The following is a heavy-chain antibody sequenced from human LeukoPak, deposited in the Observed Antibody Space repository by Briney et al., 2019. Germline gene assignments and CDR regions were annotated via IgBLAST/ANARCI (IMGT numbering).Heavy chain of an antibody. V-gene: IGHV4-34*01. CDR1: GGSFSGYY. CDR2: INHSGST. CDR3: ARGRRGWYHFDY. Sequence: SETLSLTCAVYGGSFSGYYWSWIRQPPGKGLEWIGEINHSGSTNYNPSLKSRVTISVDMSKNQFSLKLSSVTAADTVVYYCARGRRGWYHFDYWGQGTLVTVSS. J-gene: IGHJ4*02. D-gene: IGHD6-19*01.